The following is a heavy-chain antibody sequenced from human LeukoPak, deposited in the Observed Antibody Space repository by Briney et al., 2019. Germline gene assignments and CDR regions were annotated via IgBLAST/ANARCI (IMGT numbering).Heavy chain of an antibody. CDR2: IWYDGSDK. V-gene: IGHV3-33*06. Sequence: PGGSQRLSCAASVFTFSNYGMHWVRQAPGKGLEWVVVIWYDGSDKYYADSVKGRFTISRDNSKNTVYLQMTSLRAEDTAVYYCAKGESSGYWGQGTLVTVSS. J-gene: IGHJ4*02. CDR1: VFTFSNYG. D-gene: IGHD6-6*01. CDR3: AKGESSGY.